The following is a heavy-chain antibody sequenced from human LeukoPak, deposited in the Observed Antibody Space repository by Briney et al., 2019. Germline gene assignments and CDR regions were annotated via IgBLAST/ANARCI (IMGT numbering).Heavy chain of an antibody. CDR2: INPNSGGT. CDR1: GYTFTDYY. D-gene: IGHD6-19*01. Sequence: ASVKVSCKASGYTFTDYYMHWVRQAPGQGLEWMGWINPNSGGTNYAQKFQGRVTMTRDTSISTAYMELSRLRSEDTALYYCARGPNPEIAVAGMIFDYWGQGTLVTVSS. V-gene: IGHV1-2*02. CDR3: ARGPNPEIAVAGMIFDY. J-gene: IGHJ4*02.